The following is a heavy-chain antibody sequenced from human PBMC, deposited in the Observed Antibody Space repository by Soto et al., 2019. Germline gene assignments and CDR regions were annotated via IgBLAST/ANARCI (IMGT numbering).Heavy chain of an antibody. J-gene: IGHJ5*02. D-gene: IGHD1-20*01. CDR3: ASRSDNPYNWFDP. Sequence: GASVKVSCKASGGTFSSYTISWVRQAPGQGLEWMGRIIPILGIANYAQKFQGRVTITADKSTSTAYMELSSLRSEDTAVYYCASRSDNPYNWFDPWGQGTLVTVSS. CDR1: GGTFSSYT. CDR2: IIPILGIA. V-gene: IGHV1-69*02.